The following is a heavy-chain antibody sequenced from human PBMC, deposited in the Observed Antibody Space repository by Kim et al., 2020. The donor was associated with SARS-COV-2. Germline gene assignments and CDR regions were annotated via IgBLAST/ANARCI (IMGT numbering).Heavy chain of an antibody. J-gene: IGHJ6*02. CDR1: GGSISSYY. Sequence: SETLSLTCTVSGGSISSYYWSWIRQPPGKGLEWIGYIYYSGSTNYNPSLKSRVTISVDTSKNQFSLKLSSVTAADTAVYYCARVTRRHEAYYYGMDVWGQGTTVTVSS. CDR2: IYYSGST. V-gene: IGHV4-59*01. CDR3: ARVTRRHEAYYYGMDV.